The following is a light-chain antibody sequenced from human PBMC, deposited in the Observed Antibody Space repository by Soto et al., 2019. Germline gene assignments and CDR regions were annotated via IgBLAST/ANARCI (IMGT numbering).Light chain of an antibody. CDR2: DVN. V-gene: IGLV2-18*02. CDR3: SSYTISSTYV. Sequence: QSVLTQPPSVSGSPGQSVAISCTGTSSDVGSYNRVSWYQQPPGTAPKLMIYDVNNRPSGVPDRFSGSKSGNTASLTISGLQAEDEADYYCSSYTISSTYVFXTGTKVTVL. J-gene: IGLJ1*01. CDR1: SSDVGSYNR.